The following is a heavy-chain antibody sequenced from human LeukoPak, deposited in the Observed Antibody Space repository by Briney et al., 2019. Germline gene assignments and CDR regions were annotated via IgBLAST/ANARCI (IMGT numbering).Heavy chain of an antibody. Sequence: GASVKVSCKASGYTFTSYDINWVRQATGQGLEWMGWMNPNSGNTGYAQKFQGRVTMTRNTSISTAYMELSSLRSEDTAVYYCARDLSPRPYYDFWSGYSAFYYYYGMDVWGQGTTVTVSS. CDR2: MNPNSGNT. D-gene: IGHD3-3*01. CDR1: GYTFTSYD. V-gene: IGHV1-8*01. J-gene: IGHJ6*02. CDR3: ARDLSPRPYYDFWSGYSAFYYYYGMDV.